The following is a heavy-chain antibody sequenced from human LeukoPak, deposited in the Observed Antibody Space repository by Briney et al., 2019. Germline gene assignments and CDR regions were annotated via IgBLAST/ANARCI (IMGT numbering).Heavy chain of an antibody. CDR1: GGSIRSSYYY. D-gene: IGHD3-22*01. CDR3: ARESSGLDY. Sequence: SETLSLTCTVSGGSIRSSYYYWGWIRQPPGKGLEWIGSIYDSGSTYYNPSLKSRVTISVDTSKNQFSLKLSSVTAADTAVYYCARESSGLDYWGQGTLVTVSS. CDR2: IYDSGST. V-gene: IGHV4-39*01. J-gene: IGHJ4*02.